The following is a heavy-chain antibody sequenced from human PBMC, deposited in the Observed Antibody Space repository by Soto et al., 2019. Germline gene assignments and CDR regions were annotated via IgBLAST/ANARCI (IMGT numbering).Heavy chain of an antibody. D-gene: IGHD3-10*01. CDR3: AREGSSSGPDFDC. CDR2: TYHSGNP. CDR1: GDTISTGGYS. V-gene: IGHV4-30-2*01. J-gene: IGHJ4*02. Sequence: SETLSLTCGVSGDTISTGGYSWAWIRQPPGKALEWIGHTYHSGNPYYNPSLKSRVIISVDRSKNQFSLKVSSVTAADTAVYYCAREGSSSGPDFDCWGQGTLVTVSS.